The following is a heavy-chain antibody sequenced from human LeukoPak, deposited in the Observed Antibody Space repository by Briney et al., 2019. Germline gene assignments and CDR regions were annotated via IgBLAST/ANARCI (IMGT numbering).Heavy chain of an antibody. D-gene: IGHD6-19*01. V-gene: IGHV1-2*02. J-gene: IGHJ4*02. CDR1: GYTFTGYY. Sequence: ASVKVSCKASGYTFTGYYMHWVRQAPGQGLEWMGWINPNSGGTNYTQKFQGRVTMTRDTSISTAYMELSRLRSDDTAVYYCARQIGSGWSYSFDYWGQGTLVTVSS. CDR2: INPNSGGT. CDR3: ARQIGSGWSYSFDY.